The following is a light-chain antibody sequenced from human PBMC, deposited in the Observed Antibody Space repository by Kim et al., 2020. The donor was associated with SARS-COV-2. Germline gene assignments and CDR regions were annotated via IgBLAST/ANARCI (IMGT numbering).Light chain of an antibody. J-gene: IGKJ3*01. CDR1: QSVGNNY. CDR3: QQHDSSPLFT. CDR2: GAS. Sequence: EIVLTQSPGTLSLSPGERATLSCRASQSVGNNYLAWYQQKPGQPPRLLIYGASSRATGIPDRFSGSGSGTDFTLTISRLEPEDFAVYYCQQHDSSPLFTFGPGTKVDIK. V-gene: IGKV3-20*01.